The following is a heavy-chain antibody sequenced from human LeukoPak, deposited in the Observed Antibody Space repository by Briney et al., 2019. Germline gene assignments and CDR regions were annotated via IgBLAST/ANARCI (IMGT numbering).Heavy chain of an antibody. CDR3: AKGLDSSGYYYGISGY. J-gene: IGHJ4*02. CDR2: IRYDGSNK. Sequence: GGSLRLSCAASGFTFSSYGMHWVRQAPGKGLEGVAFIRYDGSNKYYADSVKGRFTISRDNSKNTLYLQMNSLRAEDAAVYYCAKGLDSSGYYYGISGYWGQGTLVTVSS. V-gene: IGHV3-30*02. CDR1: GFTFSSYG. D-gene: IGHD3-22*01.